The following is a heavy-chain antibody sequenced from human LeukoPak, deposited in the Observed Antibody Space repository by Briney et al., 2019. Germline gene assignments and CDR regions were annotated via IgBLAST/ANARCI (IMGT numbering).Heavy chain of an antibody. CDR1: GFTCSSYW. J-gene: IGHJ5*02. CDR3: ARGGGYDRDWFDP. D-gene: IGHD5-12*01. CDR2: IKQDGSDN. V-gene: IGHV3-7*03. Sequence: PGGSLRLSCAASGFTCSSYWMTWVRQAPGKGLEWVANIKQDGSDNYYVDSVRGRFIISRDNAKNSLYLEMNSLRAEDTAVYYCARGGGYDRDWFDPWGQGTLVTVSS.